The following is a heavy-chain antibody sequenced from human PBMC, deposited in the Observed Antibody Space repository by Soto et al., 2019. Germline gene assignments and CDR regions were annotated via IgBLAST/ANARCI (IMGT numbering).Heavy chain of an antibody. Sequence: QVQLQESGPGLVKPSETLSLTCTVSDGSISTYHWNWIRQPPGKGLEWIGDTYYNGYTNTDYNPSLKSRVTILVDPSKNQFSLKLTSVTAADTAVYYCGRDAEHTYGKVLGYWGPGTMVIVSS. CDR3: GRDAEHTYGKVLGY. CDR2: TYYNGYTNT. CDR1: DGSISTYH. J-gene: IGHJ4*02. D-gene: IGHD5-18*01. V-gene: IGHV4-59*01.